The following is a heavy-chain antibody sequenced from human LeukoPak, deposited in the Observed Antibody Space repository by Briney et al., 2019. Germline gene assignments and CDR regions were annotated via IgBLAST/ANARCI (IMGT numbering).Heavy chain of an antibody. Sequence: ASVKVSCKASGYTFTSYYMHWVRQAPGQGLEWMGIINPSGGSTSYAQKFQGRVTMTRDMSTSTVYMELSSLRSEDTAVYYCAKDSRSNYAAFYFDYWGQGTLVTVSS. CDR1: GYTFTSYY. CDR2: INPSGGST. D-gene: IGHD4-11*01. CDR3: AKDSRSNYAAFYFDY. J-gene: IGHJ4*02. V-gene: IGHV1-46*01.